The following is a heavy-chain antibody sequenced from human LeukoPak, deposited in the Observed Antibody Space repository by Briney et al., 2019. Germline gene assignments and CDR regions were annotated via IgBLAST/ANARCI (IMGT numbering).Heavy chain of an antibody. Sequence: ASVKVSCKASGYTFTSYGISWVRQAPGQGLEWMGWISAYNGNTNYAQKLQGRVTMTTDTSTSTAYMELRSLRSDDTAVYYSARLKGRFVYYYYGMDVWGQGTTVTVSS. CDR2: ISAYNGNT. V-gene: IGHV1-18*01. J-gene: IGHJ6*02. CDR1: GYTFTSYG. CDR3: ARLKGRFVYYYYGMDV. D-gene: IGHD3-10*01.